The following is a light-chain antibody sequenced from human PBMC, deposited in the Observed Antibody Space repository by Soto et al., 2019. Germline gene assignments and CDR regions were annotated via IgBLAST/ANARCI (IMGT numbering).Light chain of an antibody. CDR1: SGDIGSYNR. Sequence: QSVLTQPASVSGSPGQSITISCTGTSGDIGSYNRVSWYQQHPGKAPKLIIYEVTDRPSGVSNRFSGSKSGNTPPLTISGLQAEDEAKYYGSSYTNIKPGAGVFGTGTKVPAL. CDR3: SSYTNIKPGAGV. V-gene: IGLV2-14*01. J-gene: IGLJ1*01. CDR2: EVT.